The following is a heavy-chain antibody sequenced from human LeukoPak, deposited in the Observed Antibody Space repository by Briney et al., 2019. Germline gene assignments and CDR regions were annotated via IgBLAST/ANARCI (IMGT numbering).Heavy chain of an antibody. Sequence: GRSLRLSCAASGFTFDDYAMHWVRQAPGKGLEWVSGISWNSGSIGYADSVKGRFTISRDNAKNSLYLQMNSLRAEDTALYYCAKDASSSGYYQLFDYWGQGTLVTVSS. J-gene: IGHJ4*02. CDR3: AKDASSSGYYQLFDY. CDR2: ISWNSGSI. CDR1: GFTFDDYA. D-gene: IGHD3-22*01. V-gene: IGHV3-9*01.